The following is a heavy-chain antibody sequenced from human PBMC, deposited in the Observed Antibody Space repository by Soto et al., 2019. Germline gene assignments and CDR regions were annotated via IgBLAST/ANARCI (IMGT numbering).Heavy chain of an antibody. J-gene: IGHJ4*02. V-gene: IGHV1-18*01. CDR1: GYTFTSYG. CDR3: ARDNYYDSSGYYFY. Sequence: ASVKVSCKASGYTFTSYGISWVRQAPGQGLEWMGWISAYNGTTNYAQKLQGRVTMTTDTSTSTAYMELRSLRSDDTAVYYCARDNYYDSSGYYFYWGQGTLVTVSS. CDR2: ISAYNGTT. D-gene: IGHD3-22*01.